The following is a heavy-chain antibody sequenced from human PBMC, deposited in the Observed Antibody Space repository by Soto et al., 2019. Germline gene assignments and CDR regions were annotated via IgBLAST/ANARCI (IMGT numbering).Heavy chain of an antibody. V-gene: IGHV3-33*01. CDR2: IWYDGSNK. CDR3: ASSLVYCTNGVCYTRDNYYYYGMDV. D-gene: IGHD2-8*01. J-gene: IGHJ6*02. CDR1: GFTFSSYG. Sequence: GGSLRLSCAASGFTFSSYGMHWVRQAPGKGLEWVAVIWYDGSNKYYADSVKGRFTISRDNSKNTLYLQMNSLRAEDTAVYYCASSLVYCTNGVCYTRDNYYYYGMDVWGQGT.